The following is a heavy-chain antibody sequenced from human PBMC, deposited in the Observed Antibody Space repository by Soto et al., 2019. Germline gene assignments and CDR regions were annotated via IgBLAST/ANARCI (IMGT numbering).Heavy chain of an antibody. CDR1: GYSFNSYW. D-gene: IGHD3-3*01. Sequence: SLKISCKGSGYSFNSYWIGWVRQMPGNGLEWMGIIYPGDSDTRYSPSFQGQVTISADKSINTAYLQWSSLKASDTAMYYCAIFTIFGIISPYGMDVWGQGTTVTVSS. J-gene: IGHJ6*02. CDR2: IYPGDSDT. CDR3: AIFTIFGIISPYGMDV. V-gene: IGHV5-51*01.